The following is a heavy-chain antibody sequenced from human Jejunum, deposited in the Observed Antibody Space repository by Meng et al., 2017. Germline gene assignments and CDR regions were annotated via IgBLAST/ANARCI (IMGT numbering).Heavy chain of an antibody. CDR3: ARSRGALANFDY. V-gene: IGHV1-8*01. CDR1: GSTFTGYD. CDR2: MNPESVTT. J-gene: IGHJ4*02. Sequence: QVQLVQSGAEVKTAGASVKVSCKASGSTFTGYDINWVRQATGQGLEWMGWMNPESVTTGDAQKFQGRVTLTCDTSISTAYMELSSLRSDDTAVYYCARSRGALANFDYWGQGTLVTVSS. D-gene: IGHD1-26*01.